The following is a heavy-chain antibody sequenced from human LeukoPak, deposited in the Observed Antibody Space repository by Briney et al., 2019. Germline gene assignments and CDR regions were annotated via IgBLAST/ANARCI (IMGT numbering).Heavy chain of an antibody. CDR2: INPNTGGT. Sequence: GASVKVSCKASGYTFTGYFMNWVRQAPGQGLEWLGRINPNTGGTNFAQRFQGRVTMTRDTSITTAYMDLSRLRSDDTAVYYCARDYGPIVVVPAAEMDVWGKGTTVTVSS. J-gene: IGHJ6*04. CDR1: GYTFTGYF. CDR3: ARDYGPIVVVPAAEMDV. V-gene: IGHV1-2*06. D-gene: IGHD2-2*01.